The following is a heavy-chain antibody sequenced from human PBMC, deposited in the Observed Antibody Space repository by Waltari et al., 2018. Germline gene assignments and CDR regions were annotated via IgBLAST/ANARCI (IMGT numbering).Heavy chain of an antibody. D-gene: IGHD6-13*01. Sequence: QLQLQESGPGLVKPSETLSLTCTVSGGSISSSSYYWGWIRQPPGKGLEWIGSIYYSGSTYYNPSLKSRVTISVDTSKNQFSLKLSSVTAADTAVYYCASVNESPIAAAGLYYFDYWGQGTLVTVSS. J-gene: IGHJ4*02. CDR1: GGSISSSSYY. CDR2: IYYSGST. V-gene: IGHV4-39*07. CDR3: ASVNESPIAAAGLYYFDY.